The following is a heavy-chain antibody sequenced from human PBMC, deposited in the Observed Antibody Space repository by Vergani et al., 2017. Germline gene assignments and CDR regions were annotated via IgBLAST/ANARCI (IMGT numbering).Heavy chain of an antibody. CDR1: GYTFTGYY. V-gene: IGHV1-2*02. J-gene: IGHJ4*02. CDR3: AVTRLRGVHRSWPPYDY. CDR2: INPNSGGT. D-gene: IGHD3-10*01. Sequence: QVQLVQSGAEVKKPGASVKVSCKASGYTFTGYYMHWVRQAPGQGLEWMGWINPNSGGTNYAQKFQGRVTMTRDTSISTAYMELCRLRSDDTAVYYCAVTRLRGVHRSWPPYDYWGQGTLVTVSS.